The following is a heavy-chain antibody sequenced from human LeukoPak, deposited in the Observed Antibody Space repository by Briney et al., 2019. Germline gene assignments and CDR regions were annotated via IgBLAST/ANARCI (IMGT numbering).Heavy chain of an antibody. J-gene: IGHJ1*01. CDR2: IYYSGST. CDR3: ARAVAGRAEYFQH. V-gene: IGHV4-59*08. CDR1: GGSISSYY. D-gene: IGHD6-19*01. Sequence: SETLSLTCTVSGGSISSYYWSWIRQPPGKGLEWIAYIYYSGSTDYNPSLKSRVTISLDTSKNQFSLKLSSVTAADTAVYYCARAVAGRAEYFQHWGQGTLVTVSS.